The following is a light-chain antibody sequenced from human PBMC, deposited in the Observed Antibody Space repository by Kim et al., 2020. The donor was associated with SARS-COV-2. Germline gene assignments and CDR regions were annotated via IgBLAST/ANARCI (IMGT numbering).Light chain of an antibody. V-gene: IGLV7-46*01. CDR1: TGAVTSRHS. CDR2: DTS. CDR3: LLSYSGARV. Sequence: TVPLPCASSTGAVTSRHSPYWFQQKPRHTPTTLISDTSNKHPWTPARFSGSLLGGKAALTLSGAQPEDEAEYYCLLSYSGARVFGGGTQLTVL. J-gene: IGLJ2*01.